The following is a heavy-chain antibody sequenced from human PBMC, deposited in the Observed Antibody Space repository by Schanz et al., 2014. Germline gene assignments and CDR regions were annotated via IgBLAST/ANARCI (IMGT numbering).Heavy chain of an antibody. Sequence: EVQLVESGGGLVQPGGSLRLSCAASGFSIRNHDMHWVRQVTGAGLEWVSAIGTAGDTFYLDSVKGRFTISRENAKNSRYLQMNSLRAEDTAVYYCAREEGWGIAAAGLVDYWGQGTLXTVSS. D-gene: IGHD6-13*01. CDR2: IGTAGDT. CDR1: GFSIRNHD. J-gene: IGHJ4*02. V-gene: IGHV3-13*04. CDR3: AREEGWGIAAAGLVDY.